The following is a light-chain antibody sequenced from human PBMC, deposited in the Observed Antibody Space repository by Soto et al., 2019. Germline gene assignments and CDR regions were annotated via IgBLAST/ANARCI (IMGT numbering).Light chain of an antibody. Sequence: EVVMTQSPATLSLSPGERATLSCRASQSVSSNLAWYEQKPGQPPRLLIYGASTRATGIPARFSGSGSGTEFTLTISSLQSKDFVVYYCQQYNNWPPLTFGGGTKVEIK. CDR3: QQYNNWPPLT. V-gene: IGKV3D-15*01. J-gene: IGKJ4*01. CDR1: QSVSSN. CDR2: GAS.